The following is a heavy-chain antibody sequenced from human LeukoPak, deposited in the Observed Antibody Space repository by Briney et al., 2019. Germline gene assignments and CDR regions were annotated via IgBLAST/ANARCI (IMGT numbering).Heavy chain of an antibody. CDR3: ARDPRGPTGYDSSGRDTFDY. J-gene: IGHJ4*02. Sequence: GGSLRLSCAASGFTVSSNYIWVRQAPGKGLEWVAVIFYDGSMKYYADSVKGRFTISRDNSNNLLYLQINSLRAEDTAAYYCARDPRGPTGYDSSGRDTFDYWGQGTLVTVSS. D-gene: IGHD3-22*01. V-gene: IGHV3-30*03. CDR1: GFTVSSNY. CDR2: IFYDGSMK.